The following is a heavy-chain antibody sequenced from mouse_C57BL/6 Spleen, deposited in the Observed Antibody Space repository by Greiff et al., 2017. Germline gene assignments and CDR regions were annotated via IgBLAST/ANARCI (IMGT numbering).Heavy chain of an antibody. CDR1: YFAFMASA. Sequence: LMESGAELVRPGSSVKLSCKDSYFAFMASAMHWVKQRPGHGLEWIGSFTMYSDATESSENFQGKATLTANTSSSTAYMELSSLTSEDSAVYYCARLLYYYGSSYTFAYWGQGTLVTVSA. J-gene: IGHJ3*01. V-gene: IGHV1-49*01. D-gene: IGHD1-1*01. CDR2: FTMYSDAT. CDR3: ARLLYYYGSSYTFAY.